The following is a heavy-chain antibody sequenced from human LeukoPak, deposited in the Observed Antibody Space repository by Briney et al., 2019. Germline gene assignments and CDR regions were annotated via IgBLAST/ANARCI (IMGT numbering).Heavy chain of an antibody. CDR1: GGSISSSNW. CDR3: ARDSSSSWSPLSEV. Sequence: SGTPSLTCAVSGGSISSSNWWSWVRQPPGKGLEWIGEIYHSGSTNYNPSLKSRVTISVDKSKNQFSLKLSSVTAADTAVYYCARDSSSSWSPLSEVWGQGTTVTVSS. CDR2: IYHSGST. D-gene: IGHD6-13*01. J-gene: IGHJ6*02. V-gene: IGHV4-4*02.